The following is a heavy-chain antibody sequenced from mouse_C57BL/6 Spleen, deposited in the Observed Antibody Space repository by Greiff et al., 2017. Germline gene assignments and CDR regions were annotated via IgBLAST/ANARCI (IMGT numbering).Heavy chain of an antibody. Sequence: EVQVVESEGGLVQPGSSMKLSCTASGFTFSDYYMAWVRQVPEKGLEWVANINYDGSSTYYLDSLKSRFIISRDNAKNILYLQMSSLKSEDTATYYCARVDDHFDYWGQGTTLTVSS. CDR1: GFTFSDYY. D-gene: IGHD2-3*01. CDR3: ARVDDHFDY. V-gene: IGHV5-16*01. J-gene: IGHJ2*01. CDR2: INYDGSST.